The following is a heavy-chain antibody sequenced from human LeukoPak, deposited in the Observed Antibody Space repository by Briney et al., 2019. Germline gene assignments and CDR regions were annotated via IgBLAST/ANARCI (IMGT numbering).Heavy chain of an antibody. V-gene: IGHV4-31*03. Sequence: SQTLSLTCTVSGGSISSGGYYWSWIRQHPGKGLEWIGYIYYSGSTYYNLSLKSRVTISVDTSKNQFSLKLSSVTAADTAVYYCARGIGTEQWLTPRGRRWFDPWGQGTLVTVSS. CDR3: ARGIGTEQWLTPRGRRWFDP. D-gene: IGHD6-19*01. CDR1: GGSISSGGYY. CDR2: IYYSGST. J-gene: IGHJ5*02.